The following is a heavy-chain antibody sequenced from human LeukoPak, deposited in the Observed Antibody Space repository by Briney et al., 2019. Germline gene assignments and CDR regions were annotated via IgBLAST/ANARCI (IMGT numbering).Heavy chain of an antibody. CDR2: IYYSGST. CDR1: GGSISSSSYY. D-gene: IGHD3-22*01. CDR3: ARGRITMIVVVITAGEVDY. V-gene: IGHV4-39*01. J-gene: IGHJ4*02. Sequence: SETLSLTCTVAGGSISSSSYYWGWIRQPPGKGLEWIGSIYYSGSTYYNPSLKSRVTISVDTSKNQFSLKLSSVTAADTAVYYCARGRITMIVVVITAGEVDYWGQGTLVTVSS.